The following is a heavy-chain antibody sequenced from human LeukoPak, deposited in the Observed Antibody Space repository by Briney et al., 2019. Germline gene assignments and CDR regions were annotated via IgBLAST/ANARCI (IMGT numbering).Heavy chain of an antibody. J-gene: IGHJ4*02. CDR3: ARAGHNYGIYCFDY. CDR1: GGSISSYH. Sequence: SETLSLTCTVSGGSISSYHWSWIRQPPGKGLEWIGYIDYSGSTNYNPSLKSRVTISVHTSKNQFSLKLSPVTAADTAVYYCARAGHNYGIYCFDYWGQGTPVTVSS. CDR2: IDYSGST. V-gene: IGHV4-59*01. D-gene: IGHD5-18*01.